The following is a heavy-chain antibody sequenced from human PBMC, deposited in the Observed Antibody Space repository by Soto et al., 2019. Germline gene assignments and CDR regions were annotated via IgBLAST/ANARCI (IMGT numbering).Heavy chain of an antibody. CDR2: IIPIFGTA. J-gene: IGHJ3*02. Sequence: QVQLVQSGAEVKKPGSSVKVSCKASGGTFSSYAISWVRQAPGQGLEWMGGIIPIFGTANYAQKFQGRVTITADKSTSTAYMELSSLRSEDTAVYYCAAPYCTNGVCGLLGAFDIWGQGTMVTVSS. CDR3: AAPYCTNGVCGLLGAFDI. CDR1: GGTFSSYA. D-gene: IGHD2-8*01. V-gene: IGHV1-69*06.